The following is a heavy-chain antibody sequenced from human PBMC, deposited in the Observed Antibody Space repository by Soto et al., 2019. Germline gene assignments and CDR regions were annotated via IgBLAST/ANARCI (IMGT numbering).Heavy chain of an antibody. V-gene: IGHV3-30-3*01. CDR3: ARGAKYDFWSPPSGY. CDR1: GFTFSSYA. CDR2: ISYDGSNK. J-gene: IGHJ4*02. D-gene: IGHD3-3*01. Sequence: PGGSLRLSCAASGFTFSSYAMHWVRQAPGKGLEWVAVISYDGSNKYYADSVKGRFTISRDNSKNTLYLQMNSLRAEDTAVYYCARGAKYDFWSPPSGYWGQGTLVTVSS.